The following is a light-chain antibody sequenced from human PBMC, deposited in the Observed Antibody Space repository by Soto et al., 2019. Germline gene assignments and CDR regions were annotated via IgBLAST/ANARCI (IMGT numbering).Light chain of an antibody. J-gene: IGLJ2*01. CDR3: AARDDSLNGPV. CDR1: SSNIGGNS. CDR2: GTT. Sequence: QSVLTQPPSTSGTPGQRVTMSCSGSSSNIGGNSVNWYQHLPGAAPKLLIYGTTQRPSGVPDRFSGSKSGTSASLAISGLQSEDEADYYCAARDDSLNGPVFGGGTKVTVL. V-gene: IGLV1-44*01.